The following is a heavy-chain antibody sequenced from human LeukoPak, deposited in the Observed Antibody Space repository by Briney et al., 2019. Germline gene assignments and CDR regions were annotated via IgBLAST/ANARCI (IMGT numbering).Heavy chain of an antibody. J-gene: IGHJ4*02. CDR3: ARFAYCGGHCYYFDY. Sequence: GGPLGLSCAASGLPFSTYMMNWVRQAPGKGLEWFSSISSSSSYMYYADSLKGRFTISRDNAKNSLYLQMDSLRAEDTAVYYCARFAYCGGHCYYFDYWGQGTLVTVSS. CDR2: ISSSSSYM. V-gene: IGHV3-21*01. CDR1: GLPFSTYM. D-gene: IGHD2-21*01.